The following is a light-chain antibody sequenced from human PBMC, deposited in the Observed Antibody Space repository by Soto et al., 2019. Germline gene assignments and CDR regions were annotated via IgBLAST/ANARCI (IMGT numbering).Light chain of an antibody. V-gene: IGLV2-11*01. CDR3: CSYAGSNTYV. Sequence: QSVLTQPRSVSGSPGQSVTISCTGASGDIGGYNYVSWYQHHPGKAPKLIIFDVNKRPSGVPDRFSGSKSGNTASLTISGLQPEDEADYYCCSYAGSNTYVFGTGTKVTVL. CDR1: SGDIGGYNY. CDR2: DVN. J-gene: IGLJ1*01.